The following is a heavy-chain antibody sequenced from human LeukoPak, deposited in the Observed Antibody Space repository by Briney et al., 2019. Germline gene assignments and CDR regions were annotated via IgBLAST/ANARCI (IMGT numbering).Heavy chain of an antibody. D-gene: IGHD3-10*01. CDR2: LNPNTGGT. CDR3: ARGDGSGNSYGLIHDH. CDR1: GYTFTGYY. Sequence: ASVSVSCKASGYTFTGYYIHGVRQAPGQGREGMGWLNPNTGGTKYAQKSQGRVTMTRDTSISTAYMELGRLSSDDTAVYYCARGDGSGNSYGLIHDHWGQGTLVIVSS. V-gene: IGHV1-2*02. J-gene: IGHJ4*02.